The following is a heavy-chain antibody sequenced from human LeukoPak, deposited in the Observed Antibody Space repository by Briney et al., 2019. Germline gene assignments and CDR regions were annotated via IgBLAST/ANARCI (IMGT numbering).Heavy chain of an antibody. CDR2: ISGDGSDI. Sequence: GGSLRLSCAVSGFRTSDSYMTWIRQTPGKGLEWLAYISGDGSDIFYADSVKGRFTISRDNSRSSLYLQMNSLRPEDTALYYCAKDYCGGDCYFFDYWGQGTLVTVSS. V-gene: IGHV3-11*01. J-gene: IGHJ4*02. D-gene: IGHD2-21*02. CDR3: AKDYCGGDCYFFDY. CDR1: GFRTSDSY.